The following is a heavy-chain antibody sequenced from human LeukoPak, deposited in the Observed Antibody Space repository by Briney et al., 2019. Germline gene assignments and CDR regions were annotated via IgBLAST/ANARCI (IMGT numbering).Heavy chain of an antibody. V-gene: IGHV2-5*01. CDR1: GFSLTTRGVG. CDR2: IYWSDDK. D-gene: IGHD3-16*01. CDR3: GHGDDYVWGCYVPVDH. J-gene: IGHJ4*02. Sequence: SGPTLINPRRTLTPPSAFSGFSLTTRGVGVGWIRQPPGKAPEWLALIYWSDDKRYSPSLNSRLTITKDTSKNQVVLRMTNMDPVDTATYYCGHGDDYVWGCYVPVDHWGQGILVTVSS.